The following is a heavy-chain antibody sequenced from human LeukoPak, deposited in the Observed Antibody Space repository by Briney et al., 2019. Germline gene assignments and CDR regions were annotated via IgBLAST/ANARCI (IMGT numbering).Heavy chain of an antibody. Sequence: GGSLRLSCAASGFTFSSYSMNWGRQAPGKGLEWVSSISTSSSYIYYADSVKGRFTISRDNAKNSLYLQMNSLRAEDTAVYFCASIQTGGVTPFDYWGQGTLVTVSS. CDR1: GFTFSSYS. J-gene: IGHJ4*02. D-gene: IGHD3-16*01. CDR2: ISTSSSYI. CDR3: ASIQTGGVTPFDY. V-gene: IGHV3-21*01.